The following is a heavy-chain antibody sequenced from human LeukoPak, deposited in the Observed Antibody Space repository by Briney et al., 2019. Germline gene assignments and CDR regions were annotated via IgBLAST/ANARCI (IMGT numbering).Heavy chain of an antibody. J-gene: IGHJ4*02. CDR1: GFTFSSYG. CDR2: ISYDGSNK. CDR3: AKDHGDYGYYFDY. V-gene: IGHV3-30*18. Sequence: GGSLRLSCAASGFTFSSYGMHWVRQAPGKGLEWGAVISYDGSNKYYADSVKGRFTISRDNSKNTLYLQMNSLRAEDTAVYYCAKDHGDYGYYFDYWGQGTLVTVSS. D-gene: IGHD4-17*01.